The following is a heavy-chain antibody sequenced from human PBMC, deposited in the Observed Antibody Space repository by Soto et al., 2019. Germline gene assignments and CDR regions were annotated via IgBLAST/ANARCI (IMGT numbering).Heavy chain of an antibody. CDR3: ARGYYGSGNYYNPTRGMEV. CDR1: GGSISSGGYY. Sequence: QVQLQESGPGLVKPSQTLSLTCTVSGGSISSGGYYWSWIRQHPGKGLEWIGYIYYSGSTYYNPSLKSRVTISVDTAKNQFSLTLSSVTAADTAVYWCARGYYGSGNYYNPTRGMEVWGQGTTVTVSS. D-gene: IGHD3-10*01. CDR2: IYYSGST. V-gene: IGHV4-31*03. J-gene: IGHJ6*02.